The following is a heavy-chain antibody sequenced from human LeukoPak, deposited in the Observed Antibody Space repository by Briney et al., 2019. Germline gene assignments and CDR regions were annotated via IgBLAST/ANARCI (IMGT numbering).Heavy chain of an antibody. V-gene: IGHV4-4*07. CDR2: VHSSGST. CDR3: ARDNDFFDY. CDR1: GGSINTYY. J-gene: IGHJ4*02. Sequence: SETLSLTCSVSGGSINTYYWSCIRQPAGKGLEWIGRVHSSGSTHYNPSLKSRVTMSLDTSKNQFSLKLTSVTAADTAVYYCARDNDFFDYWGQGTLVTVSS.